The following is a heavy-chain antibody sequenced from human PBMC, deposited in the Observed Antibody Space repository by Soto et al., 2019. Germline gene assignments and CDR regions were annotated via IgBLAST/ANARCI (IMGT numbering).Heavy chain of an antibody. D-gene: IGHD3-10*01. Sequence: SVKLSCKASGGTFSSYTISWVRQAPGQGLEWMGRIIPILGIANYAQKFQGRVTMTTDTSTSTAFMEMRSLTSDDTAVYYCARDLAYIREYWGQGTQVTVSS. J-gene: IGHJ4*02. CDR3: ARDLAYIREY. CDR1: GGTFSSYT. CDR2: IIPILGIA. V-gene: IGHV1-69*04.